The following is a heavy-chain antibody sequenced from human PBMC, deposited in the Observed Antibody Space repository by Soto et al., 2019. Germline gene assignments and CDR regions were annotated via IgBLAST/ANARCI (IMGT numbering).Heavy chain of an antibody. V-gene: IGHV3-74*01. J-gene: IGHJ5*02. D-gene: IGHD2-21*01. CDR1: GFTFSSYW. Sequence: EVQLVESGGGLVQPGGSLRLSCAASGFTFSSYWIHWVRQAPVKGLVCVSRINSDGIATTYADYVKGRFTISRDNAKNTLHLQMNSLRAEDKDVYYCARAGCEFLCYNWFAPWGQGNLVTVS. CDR3: ARAGCEFLCYNWFAP. CDR2: INSDGIAT.